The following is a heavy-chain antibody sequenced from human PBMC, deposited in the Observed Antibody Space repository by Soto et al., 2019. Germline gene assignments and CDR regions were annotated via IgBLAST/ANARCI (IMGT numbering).Heavy chain of an antibody. D-gene: IGHD5-18*01. CDR3: AAGGGLPRYY. Sequence: QLQLQESGSGLVKPSQTLSLTCAVSGGSISSGGYSWSWIRQPPGKGLEWIGYIYHSGSTYYNPSLKRLVTISVDRSKNQFCLTLRSVTAADTAVYYCAAGGGLPRYYWGQGTLFTVSS. CDR2: IYHSGST. J-gene: IGHJ4*02. CDR1: GGSISSGGYS. V-gene: IGHV4-30-2*01.